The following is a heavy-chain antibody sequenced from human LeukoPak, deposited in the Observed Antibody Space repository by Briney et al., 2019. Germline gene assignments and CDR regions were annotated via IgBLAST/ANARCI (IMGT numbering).Heavy chain of an antibody. CDR3: STDLESQWGFDW. CDR2: IKSKTDGETT. D-gene: IGHD6-19*01. V-gene: IGHV3-15*01. CDR1: GLTFTGAW. J-gene: IGHJ4*02. Sequence: PGGSLRLSCTASGLTFTGAWMSWVRQAPGKGLEWVGRIKSKTDGETTDYAAPVKGRFTISRDDSQTSLYLQMDSLKTEDTAVYYCSTDLESQWGFDWWGQGTLVTVSS.